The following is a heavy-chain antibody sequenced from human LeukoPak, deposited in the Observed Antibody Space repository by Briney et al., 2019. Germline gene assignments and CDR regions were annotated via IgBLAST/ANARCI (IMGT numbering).Heavy chain of an antibody. CDR3: ARQIYSSQPFDC. CDR1: GGSITSSYY. CDR2: IYYSGST. Sequence: SETLSLTCTVSGGSITSSYYWGWIRQPPGKGLEWIGSIYYSGSTYYNPSLKSRVTISVDTSKNQFSLKLSSVAAADTAMYYCARQIYSSQPFDCWGQGTLVTASS. D-gene: IGHD6-13*01. V-gene: IGHV4-39*07. J-gene: IGHJ4*02.